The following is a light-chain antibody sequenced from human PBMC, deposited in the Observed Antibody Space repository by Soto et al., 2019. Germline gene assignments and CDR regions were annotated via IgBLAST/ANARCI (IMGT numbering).Light chain of an antibody. J-gene: IGKJ5*01. Sequence: DIQMTQSPSTLSASVRDRVTITCRASQTISSWLAWFQQRPGRAPKFLIYKASSLKNGVPLRFSGSGSGTQFTLTNNSLQPDDFATYYSQQYNSYPYTFGQGTRLEIK. CDR2: KAS. CDR1: QTISSW. V-gene: IGKV1-5*03. CDR3: QQYNSYPYT.